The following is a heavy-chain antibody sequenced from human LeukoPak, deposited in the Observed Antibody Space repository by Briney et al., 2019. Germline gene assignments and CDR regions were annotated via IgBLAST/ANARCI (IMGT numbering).Heavy chain of an antibody. V-gene: IGHV3-30-3*01. CDR2: ISYDGSNI. CDR1: GVTFSSYA. J-gene: IGHJ4*02. Sequence: GRSLRLSCAASGVTFSSYAMHWVRQAPGKGLEWVAVISYDGSNIYYADSVKGRFTISRDNSKNTLYLQMNSLRAEDTAVYYCARVAEQWDYYFDYWGQGTLVTVSS. D-gene: IGHD6-19*01. CDR3: ARVAEQWDYYFDY.